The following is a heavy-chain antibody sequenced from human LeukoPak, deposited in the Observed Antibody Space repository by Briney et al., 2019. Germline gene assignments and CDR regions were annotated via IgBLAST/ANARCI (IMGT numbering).Heavy chain of an antibody. J-gene: IGHJ4*02. V-gene: IGHV4-59*08. CDR3: ARRGSRQAFDY. Sequence: PSETLSLTCTVSGGSISSYYWSWIRQPPGKGLEWIGYIYYSGSTNYNPSLKSRVTISVDTSKNQFSLKLSSVTAADTAVYYCARRGSRQAFDYWGQGTLVTVSS. CDR2: IYYSGST. CDR1: GGSISSYY.